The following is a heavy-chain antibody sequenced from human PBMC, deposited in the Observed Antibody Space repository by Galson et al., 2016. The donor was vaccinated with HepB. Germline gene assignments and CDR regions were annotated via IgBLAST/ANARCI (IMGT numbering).Heavy chain of an antibody. CDR2: IIPMFGTT. CDR1: GGTFSTFD. D-gene: IGHD3-10*01. V-gene: IGHV1-69*13. Sequence: SVKVSCKASGGTFSTFDINWVRQAPGQGLEWMGRIIPMFGTTNYAQKFQARITMTADDATSTAYMEVTSRTSEDTAVYYCATTGIKQWEDYFYYGMDVWGQGTTVTVSS. CDR3: ATTGIKQWEDYFYYGMDV. J-gene: IGHJ6*02.